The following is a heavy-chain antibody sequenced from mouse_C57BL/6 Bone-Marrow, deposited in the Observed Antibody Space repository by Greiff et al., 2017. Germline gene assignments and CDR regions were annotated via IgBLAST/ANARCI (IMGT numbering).Heavy chain of an antibody. CDR2: IYPGDGDT. J-gene: IGHJ2*01. CDR1: GYAFSSSW. CDR3: ARAYYYGHFDY. V-gene: IGHV1-82*01. Sequence: QVQLQQSGPELVKPGASVKISCKASGYAFSSSWMNWVKQRPGKGLEWIGRIYPGDGDTNYNGKFKGKAKLTANESSSTGYMQLSSLTSEDSAVYFCARAYYYGHFDYWGQGTTLTVSS. D-gene: IGHD1-1*01.